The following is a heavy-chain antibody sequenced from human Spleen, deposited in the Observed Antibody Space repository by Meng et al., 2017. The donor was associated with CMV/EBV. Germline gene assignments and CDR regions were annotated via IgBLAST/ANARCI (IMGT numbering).Heavy chain of an antibody. D-gene: IGHD2-15*01. CDR2: IYPGDSDT. V-gene: IGHV5-51*01. J-gene: IGHJ6*02. CDR3: ARQLGHCSGSTCNYYYYGLDV. CDR1: GYSFTSYW. Sequence: GESLKISCKGSGYSFTSYWIGWVRQMPGKGLEWMGIIYPGDSDTRYSPSFQGQVTISADKSIRTAYLQWRSLKASDTAMYYCARQLGHCSGSTCNYYYYGLDVWGQGTTVTVSS.